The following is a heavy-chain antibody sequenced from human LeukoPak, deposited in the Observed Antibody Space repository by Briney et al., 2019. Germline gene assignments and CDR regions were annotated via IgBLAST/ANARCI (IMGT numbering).Heavy chain of an antibody. V-gene: IGHV3-20*04. CDR1: GFTFDDYG. D-gene: IGHD4-11*01. CDR3: ARDSNYVFYYYYGMDV. CDR2: INWNGGST. J-gene: IGHJ6*02. Sequence: GGSLRLSCAASGFTFDDYGMSWVRQAPGKGLEWVSGINWNGGSTGYADSVKGRFTISRDNAKNSLYLQMNSLRAEDTAVYYCARDSNYVFYYYYGMDVWGQGTTVTVSS.